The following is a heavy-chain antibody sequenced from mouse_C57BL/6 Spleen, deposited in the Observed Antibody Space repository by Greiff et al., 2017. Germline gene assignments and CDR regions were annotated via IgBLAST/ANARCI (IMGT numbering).Heavy chain of an antibody. V-gene: IGHV1-64*01. D-gene: IGHD1-1*01. CDR3: ARSGNYYAFDC. J-gene: IGHJ2*01. CDR1: GYTFTSYW. Sequence: QVQLQQPGAELVKPGASVKLSCKASGYTFTSYWMHWVKQRPGQGLEWIGMIHPNSGSTNYNEKFKSKTTLTVDKSSSTAYMQLSSLTSEDSAVYYCARSGNYYAFDCWGQGATLTVSS. CDR2: IHPNSGST.